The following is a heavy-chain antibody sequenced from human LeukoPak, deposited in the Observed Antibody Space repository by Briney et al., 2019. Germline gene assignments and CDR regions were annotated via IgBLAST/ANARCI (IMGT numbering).Heavy chain of an antibody. Sequence: SETLSLTCTVSGGSISSYYWNWIRQPPGKGLEWIGNIYYSGDTNYNPSLKSRVTISLDTSKNQFPLKLSSVTAADTAVYYCARGYLWVIAVAGYYFDYWGQGTLVTVSS. CDR1: GGSISSYY. CDR3: ARGYLWVIAVAGYYFDY. CDR2: IYYSGDT. V-gene: IGHV4-59*01. J-gene: IGHJ4*02. D-gene: IGHD6-19*01.